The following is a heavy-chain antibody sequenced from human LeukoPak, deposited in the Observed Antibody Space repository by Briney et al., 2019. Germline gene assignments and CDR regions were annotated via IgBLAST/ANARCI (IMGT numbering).Heavy chain of an antibody. CDR2: FDPEDGET. V-gene: IGHV1-24*01. CDR3: ATTTTVTTVGFYYYYMDV. J-gene: IGHJ6*03. CDR1: GYTLTELS. D-gene: IGHD4-17*01. Sequence: ASVKVSCKVSGYTLTELSVHWVRQAPGKGLEWMGGFDPEDGETIYAQKFQGRVTMTEDTSTDTAYMELSSLRSEDTAVYYCATTTTVTTVGFYYYYMDVWGKGTTVTVSS.